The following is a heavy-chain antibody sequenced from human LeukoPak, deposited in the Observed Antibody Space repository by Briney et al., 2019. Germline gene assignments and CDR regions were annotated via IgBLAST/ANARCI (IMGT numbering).Heavy chain of an antibody. D-gene: IGHD1-26*01. CDR2: IYYSGST. CDR1: GGSISSSSYY. Sequence: SETLTLTCTVSGGSISSSSYYWGWIRQPPGKGLEWIGSIYYSGSTYYNPSLKSRLTISADTSKNQYSLRLSSVTAADTAVYYCVRRAPGATEDSWGQGALVTVSS. V-gene: IGHV4-39*07. J-gene: IGHJ4*02. CDR3: VRRAPGATEDS.